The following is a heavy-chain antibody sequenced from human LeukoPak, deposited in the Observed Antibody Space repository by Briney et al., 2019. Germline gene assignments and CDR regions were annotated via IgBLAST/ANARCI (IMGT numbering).Heavy chain of an antibody. CDR1: GFTFSSYS. CDR2: ISSSSSYI. D-gene: IGHD2-2*02. J-gene: IGHJ4*02. Sequence: KPGGSLRLSCAASGFTFSSYSMNWVRQAPGKGLEWVSSISSSSSYIYYADSVKGRFTISRDNAKNSLYLQMNSLRAEDTAVYYCARAGDCSSTSCHIGYWGQGTLVTVSS. V-gene: IGHV3-21*01. CDR3: ARAGDCSSTSCHIGY.